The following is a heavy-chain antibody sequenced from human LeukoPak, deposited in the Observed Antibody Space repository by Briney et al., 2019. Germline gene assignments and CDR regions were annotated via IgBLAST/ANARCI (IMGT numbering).Heavy chain of an antibody. J-gene: IGHJ4*02. CDR1: GFIFSSSG. CDR3: ARDLSMTLYYFDN. V-gene: IGHV3-21*06. Sequence: GGSLRLSCAASGFIFSSSGMNWVRQAPGKGLEWVSFISSGSSYIYYADSVKGRFTISRDNAKNSLYLQMNSLRAEDTAAYYCARDLSMTLYYFDNWGQGTLVSVSS. CDR2: ISSGSSYI.